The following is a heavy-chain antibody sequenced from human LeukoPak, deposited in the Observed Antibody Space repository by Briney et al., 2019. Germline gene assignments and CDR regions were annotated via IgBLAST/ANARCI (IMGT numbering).Heavy chain of an antibody. V-gene: IGHV4-4*02. CDR2: IYHSGST. Sequence: PSETLSLTCAVSGGSIGSSNWWSWVRQPPGKGLEWIGEIYHSGSTNYNPSPKSRVTISVDKSKNQFSLKLSSVTAADTAVYYCARAGGRDGYNWNAFDIWGQGTMVTVSS. D-gene: IGHD5-24*01. CDR1: GGSIGSSNW. CDR3: ARAGGRDGYNWNAFDI. J-gene: IGHJ3*02.